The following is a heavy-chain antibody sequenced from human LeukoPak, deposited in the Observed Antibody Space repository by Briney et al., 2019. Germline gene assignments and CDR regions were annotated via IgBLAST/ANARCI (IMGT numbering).Heavy chain of an antibody. CDR3: ARDRPTAMESSFYFYGMDV. J-gene: IGHJ6*02. CDR2: INSYNGNT. D-gene: IGHD5-18*01. Sequence: ASVKVSCKASGYTFTSYGISWVRQAPGQGLEWMGWINSYNGNTNYAQKLQGRVTMTTDTSTSTAYMEVRSLRSDDTAVFYCARDRPTAMESSFYFYGMDVWGQGTTVTVSS. V-gene: IGHV1-18*01. CDR1: GYTFTSYG.